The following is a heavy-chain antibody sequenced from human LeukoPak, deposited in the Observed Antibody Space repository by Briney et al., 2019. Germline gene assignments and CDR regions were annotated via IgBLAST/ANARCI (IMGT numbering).Heavy chain of an antibody. CDR1: GYTFTSYG. CDR3: ARVANWNYGLEYYFDY. Sequence: ASVKVSCXASGYTFTSYGISWVRQAPGQGLEWMGWISAYNGNTNYAQKLQGRVTMTTDTSTSTAYMELRSLRSDDTAVYYCARVANWNYGLEYYFDYWGQGTLVTVSS. D-gene: IGHD1-7*01. J-gene: IGHJ4*02. V-gene: IGHV1-18*01. CDR2: ISAYNGNT.